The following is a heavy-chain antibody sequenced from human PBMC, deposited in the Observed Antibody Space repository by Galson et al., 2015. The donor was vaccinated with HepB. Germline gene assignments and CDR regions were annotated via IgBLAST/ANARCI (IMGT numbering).Heavy chain of an antibody. D-gene: IGHD4-17*01. CDR3: AKMTTVTSTDY. CDR2: ISFDGSNK. Sequence: SLRLSCAASGFIFSNYGMHWVRQAPGKGLEWVALISFDGSNKYYADSVKGRFTISRDNSKNTLYLQMNSLRAEDTAVYYCAKMTTVTSTDYWGQGTLVTVSS. CDR1: GFIFSNYG. J-gene: IGHJ4*02. V-gene: IGHV3-30*18.